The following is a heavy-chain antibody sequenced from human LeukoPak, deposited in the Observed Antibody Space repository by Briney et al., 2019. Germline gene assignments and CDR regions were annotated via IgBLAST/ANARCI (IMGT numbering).Heavy chain of an antibody. V-gene: IGHV3-21*01. CDR1: GFTFSSYS. CDR3: ARDKVADY. J-gene: IGHJ4*02. CDR2: ITSSSSYI. D-gene: IGHD2-15*01. Sequence: GGSLRLSCAASGFTFSSYSMSWVRQAPGKGLEWVSSITSSSSYIYYADSLKGRFTISRDNAQNSLYLQMDSLRAEDTAVYYCARDKVADYWGQGTLVTVSS.